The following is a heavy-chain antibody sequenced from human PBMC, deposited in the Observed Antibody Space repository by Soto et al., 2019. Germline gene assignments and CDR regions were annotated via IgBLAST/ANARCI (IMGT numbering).Heavy chain of an antibody. CDR1: GASINDYY. CDR3: ARAPLGKLIYVGEGGAMDV. V-gene: IGHV4-59*01. CDR2: MYFSGTT. D-gene: IGHD3-10*01. Sequence: QVQLQESGPGLVKPSETLSLTCTVSGASINDYYWSWIRQPPGKGLEWIGYMYFSGTTKYNPSLKSRVTLSIDTSKNQFALKLTSVTAADTAVYYCARAPLGKLIYVGEGGAMDVWGQGTTVIVS. J-gene: IGHJ6*02.